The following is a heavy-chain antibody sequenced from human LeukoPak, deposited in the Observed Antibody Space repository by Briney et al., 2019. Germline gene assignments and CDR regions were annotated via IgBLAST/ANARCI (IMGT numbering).Heavy chain of an antibody. J-gene: IGHJ4*02. CDR2: IKQDGSET. D-gene: IGHD2-21*01. Sequence: PGGSLRLSCAASGFTFSSYWISWVRQAPGKGLEWVASIKQDGSETYYVDSVKGRFIISKGNAQNLLFLQMNSLRVEDTAVYFCARDPSMTAVSAYSFDFWGQGTLVTVSS. CDR3: ARDPSMTAVSAYSFDF. V-gene: IGHV3-7*01. CDR1: GFTFSSYW.